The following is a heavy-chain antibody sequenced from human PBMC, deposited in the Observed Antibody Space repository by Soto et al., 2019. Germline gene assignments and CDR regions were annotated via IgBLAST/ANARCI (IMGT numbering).Heavy chain of an antibody. J-gene: IGHJ6*02. Sequence: GGSLRLSCAASGFTFSSYWMSWVSQAPGKGLEWVANIKQDGSEKYYVDSVKGRFTISRDNAKNSLYLQMNSLRAEDTAVYYCARARGGTSSYYYYGMDVWGQGTTVTVSS. CDR1: GFTFSSYW. CDR2: IKQDGSEK. D-gene: IGHD2-2*01. CDR3: ARARGGTSSYYYYGMDV. V-gene: IGHV3-7*01.